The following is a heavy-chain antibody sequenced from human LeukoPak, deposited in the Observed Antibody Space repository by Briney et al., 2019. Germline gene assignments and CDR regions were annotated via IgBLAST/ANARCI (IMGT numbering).Heavy chain of an antibody. CDR2: IDNSGTYI. CDR3: AKDRRGVGILWFGADY. D-gene: IGHD3-10*01. V-gene: IGHV3-21*01. J-gene: IGHJ4*02. Sequence: GGSLRLSCTASGFTFTTYSMDWVRQAPGKGLEWVSSIDNSGTYIYYADSVKGRFTISRDNSKNSLYLQMNSLRAEDTAVYYCAKDRRGVGILWFGADYWGQGTLVTVSS. CDR1: GFTFTTYS.